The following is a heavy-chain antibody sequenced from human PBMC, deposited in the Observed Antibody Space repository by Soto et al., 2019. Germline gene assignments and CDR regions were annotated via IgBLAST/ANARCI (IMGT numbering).Heavy chain of an antibody. CDR3: ASTFMTHYYYMDV. CDR2: IYYSGST. CDR1: GGSISSGDYY. J-gene: IGHJ6*03. Sequence: TCTVSGGSISSGDYYWSWIRQPPGKGLEWIGYIYYSGSTYYNPSLKSRVTISVDTSKNQFSLKLSSVTAADTAVYYCASTFMTHYYYMDVWGKGTTVTVSS. V-gene: IGHV4-30-4*01.